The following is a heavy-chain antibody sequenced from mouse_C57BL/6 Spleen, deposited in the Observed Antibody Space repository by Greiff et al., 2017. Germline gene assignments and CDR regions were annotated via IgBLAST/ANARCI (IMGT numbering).Heavy chain of an antibody. CDR1: GYAFSSSW. CDR2: IYPGDGDT. Sequence: VQLQQSGPELVKPGASVKLSCKASGYAFSSSWMHWVKQRPGQGLEWIGRIYPGDGDTNYNGKFKGKATLTADKSSSTAYMQLSSLTSEDSAVYCCAPAWFADWGQGTLVTVSA. V-gene: IGHV1-82*01. J-gene: IGHJ3*01. CDR3: APAWFAD.